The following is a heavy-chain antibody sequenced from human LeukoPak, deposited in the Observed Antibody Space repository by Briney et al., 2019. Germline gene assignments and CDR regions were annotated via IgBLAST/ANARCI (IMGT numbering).Heavy chain of an antibody. Sequence: ASVKVSCKVSGYTLTELSMHWVRQAPGKGLEWMGGFDPEDGETIYAQKFQGRVTMTEDTSTDTAYMELSSLRSEDTAVYYCATSTRRYCSGGSCYSVRFFDYWGQGTLVTVS. J-gene: IGHJ4*02. V-gene: IGHV1-24*01. CDR3: ATSTRRYCSGGSCYSVRFFDY. CDR2: FDPEDGET. D-gene: IGHD2-15*01. CDR1: GYTLTELS.